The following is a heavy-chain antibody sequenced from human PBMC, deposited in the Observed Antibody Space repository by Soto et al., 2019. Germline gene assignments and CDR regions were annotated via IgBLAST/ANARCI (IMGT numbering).Heavy chain of an antibody. D-gene: IGHD6-13*01. Sequence: PGGSLRLCCAASGFTFSSYGMHGVRQAPGKGLEWVAVISYDGSNKYYADSVKGRFTISRDNSKNTLYLQMNSLRAEDTAVYYCAKGLSVIAAAGNPIDYWGQGTLVTVSS. CDR3: AKGLSVIAAAGNPIDY. J-gene: IGHJ4*02. CDR1: GFTFSSYG. CDR2: ISYDGSNK. V-gene: IGHV3-30*18.